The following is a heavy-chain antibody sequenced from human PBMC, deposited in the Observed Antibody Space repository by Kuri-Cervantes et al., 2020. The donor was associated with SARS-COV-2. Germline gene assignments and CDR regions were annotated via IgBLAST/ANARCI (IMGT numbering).Heavy chain of an antibody. CDR2: ISSSSYI. V-gene: IGHV3-21*01. D-gene: IGHD6-19*01. CDR1: GFTFSSDS. CDR3: ATTGYSSGWYNFDY. Sequence: GGSLRLSCAASGFTFSSDSMNWVRQAPGKWLEWVSSISSSSYIYYADSVKGRFTISRDNAKNSLYLQMNSLRAEDTAVYYCATTGYSSGWYNFDYWGQGTLVTVSS. J-gene: IGHJ4*02.